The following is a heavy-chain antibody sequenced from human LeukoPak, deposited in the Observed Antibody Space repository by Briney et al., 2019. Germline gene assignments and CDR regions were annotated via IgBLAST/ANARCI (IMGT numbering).Heavy chain of an antibody. D-gene: IGHD3-10*01. J-gene: IGHJ4*02. CDR3: ARRDSAVDY. CDR2: IYPGDSDT. Sequence: GESLKISCKGSGYSFTSYCIGWVRQMPGKGLEWMGIIYPGDSDTRYSPSFQGSVSISADKSISTAYLKWSSLKASGTAMYYCARRDSAVDYWGQGTLVTVSS. CDR1: GYSFTSYC. V-gene: IGHV5-51*01.